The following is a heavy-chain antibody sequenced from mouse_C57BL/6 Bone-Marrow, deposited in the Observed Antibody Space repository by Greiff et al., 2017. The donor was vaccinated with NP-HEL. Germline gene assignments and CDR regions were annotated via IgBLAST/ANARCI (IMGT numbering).Heavy chain of an antibody. CDR3: ARERASGGAMDY. CDR2: ISDGGSYT. Sequence: EVKLVESGGGLVKPGGSLKLSCAASGFTFSSYAMSWVRQTPEKRLEWVATISDGGSYTYYPDNVKGRFTISRDNAKNNLYLQMSHLKSEDTAMYYCARERASGGAMDYWGQGTSVTVSS. V-gene: IGHV5-4*01. J-gene: IGHJ4*01. CDR1: GFTFSSYA. D-gene: IGHD6-1*01.